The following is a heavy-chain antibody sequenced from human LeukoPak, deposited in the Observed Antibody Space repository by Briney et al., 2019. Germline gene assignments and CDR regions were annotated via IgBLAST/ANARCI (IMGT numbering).Heavy chain of an antibody. Sequence: GGSLRLSCAASGFTFSSYGMHWVRQAPGRGLEWVAFIRYDGSNKYYADSVKGRFTISRDNSKNTLYLQMNSLRAEDTAVYYCAKDLRSGSYGYYFDYWGQGTLVTVSS. V-gene: IGHV3-30*02. J-gene: IGHJ4*02. CDR3: AKDLRSGSYGYYFDY. CDR1: GFTFSSYG. D-gene: IGHD1-26*01. CDR2: IRYDGSNK.